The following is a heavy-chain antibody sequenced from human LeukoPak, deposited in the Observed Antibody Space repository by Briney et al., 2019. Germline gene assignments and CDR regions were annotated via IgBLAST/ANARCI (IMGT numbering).Heavy chain of an antibody. CDR3: AKDGSSGIAAAADAFDI. J-gene: IGHJ3*02. V-gene: IGHV3-7*05. D-gene: IGHD6-13*01. Sequence: GGSLRLSCAASGITFSSYWMSWVRQAPRKGLEWVANINPDGSEKYCVDSVKGRFTISRDNAKSSLYLQMNSLRAEDTAVYYCAKDGSSGIAAAADAFDIWGQGTMVTVSS. CDR1: GITFSSYW. CDR2: INPDGSEK.